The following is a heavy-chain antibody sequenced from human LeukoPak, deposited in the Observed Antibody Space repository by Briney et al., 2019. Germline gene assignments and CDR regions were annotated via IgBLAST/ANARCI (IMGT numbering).Heavy chain of an antibody. D-gene: IGHD2-2*01. Sequence: SETLSLTCTVSGGSISSYYWSWIRQSPGKGLEWIGYIYYSGSTNYNPSLKSRVTISVDTSKNQFSLKLSSVTAADTAVYYCARSRGCSSTIACYYYYYGMDVWGQGTTVTVSS. J-gene: IGHJ6*02. CDR1: GGSISSYY. CDR2: IYYSGST. V-gene: IGHV4-59*12. CDR3: ARSRGCSSTIACYYYYYGMDV.